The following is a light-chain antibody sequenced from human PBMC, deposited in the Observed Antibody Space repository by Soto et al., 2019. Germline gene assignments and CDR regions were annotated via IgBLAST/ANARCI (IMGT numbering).Light chain of an antibody. Sequence: DIQMTQSPSTLSASVGDRVTVTCRASQSISSWLAWYQQKPGKAPKLLIYDASSLESGVPSRFSGSGSGTEFTLTISSLQPDDFATYYCQQYNSSSRTFGQGTQVDI. V-gene: IGKV1-5*01. CDR2: DAS. CDR1: QSISSW. J-gene: IGKJ1*01. CDR3: QQYNSSSRT.